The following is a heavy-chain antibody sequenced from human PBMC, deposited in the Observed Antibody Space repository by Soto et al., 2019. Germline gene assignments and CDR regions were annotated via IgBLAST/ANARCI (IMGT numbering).Heavy chain of an antibody. J-gene: IGHJ4*02. V-gene: IGHV3-23*01. CDR1: GFTFSSYA. CDR2: ISGSGGST. Sequence: EVQLLESGGGLVQPGGSLRLSCAASGFTFSSYAMSWVRQAPGKGLEWVSAISGSGGSTYYADSVRGRFTISRDNSKNTLYLQMNSLRAEDTAEYYCAAYTVTGRSFDYWGQGILVTVSS. D-gene: IGHD4-17*01. CDR3: AAYTVTGRSFDY.